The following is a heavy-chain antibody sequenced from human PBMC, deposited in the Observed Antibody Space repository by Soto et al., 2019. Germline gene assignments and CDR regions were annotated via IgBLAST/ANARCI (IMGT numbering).Heavy chain of an antibody. Sequence: SETLSLTCIDSGGSISGSYWSWIRQSPGKGLEWLGYVYYTGSTNYSPSLRSRVSISVDTSKNEFSLRLSSVTAADTAVYFCAMSVAVPGANIEYWGQGTQVTVYS. CDR1: GGSISGSY. V-gene: IGHV4-59*01. CDR3: AMSVAVPGANIEY. D-gene: IGHD6-19*01. CDR2: VYYTGST. J-gene: IGHJ4*02.